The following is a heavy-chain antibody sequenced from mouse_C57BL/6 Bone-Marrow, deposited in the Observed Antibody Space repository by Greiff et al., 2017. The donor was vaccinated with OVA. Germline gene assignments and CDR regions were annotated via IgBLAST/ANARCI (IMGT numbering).Heavy chain of an antibody. Sequence: QVQLKQPGTELVKPGASVKLSCKASGYTFTSYWMHWVKQRPGQGLEWIGNINPSNGGTNYNEKFKSKATMTVDTSSSPAYMQLSSLTSEDSAVYDCARERGNDVDDWGEGTTLTVSS. V-gene: IGHV1-53*01. CDR1: GYTFTSYW. D-gene: IGHD2-12*01. CDR3: ARERGNDVDD. J-gene: IGHJ2*01. CDR2: INPSNGGT.